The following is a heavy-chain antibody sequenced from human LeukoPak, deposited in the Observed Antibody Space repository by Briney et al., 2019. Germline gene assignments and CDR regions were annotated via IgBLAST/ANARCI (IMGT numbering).Heavy chain of an antibody. Sequence: QPGGSLRLSCAASGFTFSRYWMSWVRQAPGKGPEWVAHIKQDASQEYHVDSVKGRFTISRDNSKNTLYLQMNSLRAEDTAVYYCARHKENFGDSCLDDDWGQGTLVTVSS. CDR1: GFTFSRYW. CDR2: IKQDASQE. CDR3: ARHKENFGDSCLDDD. J-gene: IGHJ4*02. D-gene: IGHD4-17*01. V-gene: IGHV3-7*01.